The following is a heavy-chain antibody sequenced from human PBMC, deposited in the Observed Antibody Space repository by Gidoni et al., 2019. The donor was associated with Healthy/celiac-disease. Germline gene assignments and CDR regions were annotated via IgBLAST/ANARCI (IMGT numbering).Heavy chain of an antibody. D-gene: IGHD2-15*01. CDR1: GFTFSSYA. CDR3: AKSPVSRYCSGGSCYLDY. J-gene: IGHJ4*02. V-gene: IGHV3-23*01. Sequence: EVQLLESGGGLVQPGGSLRLSCAASGFTFSSYAMSWVRQAPGKGLEWVAAISGSGGSTYYADSGKGRFTISRDNSKHTLYLQMNSLRAEDTAVYYCAKSPVSRYCSGGSCYLDYWGQGTLVTVSS. CDR2: ISGSGGST.